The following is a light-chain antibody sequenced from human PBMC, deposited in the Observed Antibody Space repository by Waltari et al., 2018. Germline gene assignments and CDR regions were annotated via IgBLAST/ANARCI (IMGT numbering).Light chain of an antibody. CDR2: EVS. V-gene: IGLV2-14*01. CDR3: SSYTFTSTPVV. CDR1: SSDVGGYNF. Sequence: QSALTQPASVSGSPGQSITISCTGTSSDVGGYNFVSWYQQHPGKAPKLMIYEVSNLPSGLSNRFSGSKSGNPASLTISGLQSEDEADYYCSSYTFTSTPVVFGGGTKVTVL. J-gene: IGLJ2*01.